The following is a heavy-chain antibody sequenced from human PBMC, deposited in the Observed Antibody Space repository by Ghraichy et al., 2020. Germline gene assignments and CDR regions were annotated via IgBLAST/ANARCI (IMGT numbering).Heavy chain of an antibody. J-gene: IGHJ6*02. D-gene: IGHD2-2*02. CDR3: AKMKGPASHYTYSMDV. Sequence: GGSLRLSCAVSGLDFRSFAMSWVRQAPGKGLEWVSAISGSSIRTHYADSVKGRFTISRDNSKNTLYLQMNSLRADDTAIYYCAKMKGPASHYTYSMDVWGQGTTVTVSS. V-gene: IGHV3-23*01. CDR1: GLDFRSFA. CDR2: ISGSSIRT.